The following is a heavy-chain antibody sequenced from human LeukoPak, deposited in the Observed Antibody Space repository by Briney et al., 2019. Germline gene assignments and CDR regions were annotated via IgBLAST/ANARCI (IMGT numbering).Heavy chain of an antibody. V-gene: IGHV4-59*01. D-gene: IGHD1-26*01. J-gene: IGHJ6*03. Sequence: SETLSLTCTVSGGSISSYYCSWIRQPPGKGLEWIGYIYYSGSTNYNPSLKSRVTISVDTSKNQFSLKLSSVTAADTAVYYCARSYYQSPYYYYMDVWGKGTTVTVSS. CDR2: IYYSGST. CDR3: ARSYYQSPYYYYMDV. CDR1: GGSISSYY.